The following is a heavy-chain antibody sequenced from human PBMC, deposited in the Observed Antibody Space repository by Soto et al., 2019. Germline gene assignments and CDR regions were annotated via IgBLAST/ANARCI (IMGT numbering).Heavy chain of an antibody. CDR2: ITSSGSTT. CDR3: ARERYSYGPYYYDY. V-gene: IGHV3-11*01. Sequence: QVQLVESGGDLVKPGGSLRLSCAASGFPFSDYYMSWIRQAPGKGLEWVSSITSSGSTTYYTDTVKGRFTISRDNAKNTLYLQMNSLRAEDTAVYYCARERYSYGPYYYDYWGQGTLVTVSS. D-gene: IGHD5-18*01. J-gene: IGHJ4*02. CDR1: GFPFSDYY.